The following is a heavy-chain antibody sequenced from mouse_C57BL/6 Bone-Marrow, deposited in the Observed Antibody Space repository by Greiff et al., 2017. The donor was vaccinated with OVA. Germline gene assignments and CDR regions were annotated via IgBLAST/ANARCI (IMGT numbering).Heavy chain of an antibody. D-gene: IGHD2-3*01. Sequence: VQLQQPGAELVKPGASVKLSCKASGYTFTSYWMHWVKQRPGQGLEWIGMIHPNSGSTNYNEKFKSKATLTVDKSSSTAYMQLSSLTSEDSAVYYCARGRWLLLLFAYWGQGTLVTVSA. V-gene: IGHV1-64*01. J-gene: IGHJ3*01. CDR3: ARGRWLLLLFAY. CDR2: IHPNSGST. CDR1: GYTFTSYW.